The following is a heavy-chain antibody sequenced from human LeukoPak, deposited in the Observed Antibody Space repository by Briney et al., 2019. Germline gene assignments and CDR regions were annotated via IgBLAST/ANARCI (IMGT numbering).Heavy chain of an antibody. J-gene: IGHJ4*02. D-gene: IGHD2-15*01. CDR1: GGSISSYY. Sequence: SETLSLTCIVSGGSISSYYWSWIRQPPGKGLEWIGYIYYSGSTNYNPSLKSRVTISADTSKNQFSLKLSSVTAADTAVYYGARSGATYCSGGSCYSIDYWGQGTLVTVSS. CDR2: IYYSGST. V-gene: IGHV4-59*01. CDR3: ARSGATYCSGGSCYSIDY.